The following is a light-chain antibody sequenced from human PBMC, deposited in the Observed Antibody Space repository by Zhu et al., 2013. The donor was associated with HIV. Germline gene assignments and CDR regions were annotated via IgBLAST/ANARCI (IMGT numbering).Light chain of an antibody. J-gene: IGLJ1*01. CDR2: EVS. CDR3: SSYTSSSTPYV. CDR1: SSDIGGYKY. V-gene: IGLV2-14*01. Sequence: QSALTQPASLSGSPGQSITISCTGISSDIGGYKYVSWYQQHPGKAPKLMIYEVSNRPSGVSNRFSGSKSGNTASLTISGLQAEDEADYYCSSYTSSSTPYVFGTGTKVTVL.